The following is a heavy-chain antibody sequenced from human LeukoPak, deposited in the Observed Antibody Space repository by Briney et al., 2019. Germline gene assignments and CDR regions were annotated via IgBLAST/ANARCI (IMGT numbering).Heavy chain of an antibody. CDR2: MNPNSGNT. V-gene: IGHV1-8*01. D-gene: IGHD6-13*01. Sequence: GASVKVSCKASGYTFTSYDINWVRQATGQGLEWMGWMNPNSGNTGYAQKFQGRVTMTRNTSISTAYMELSSLRSEDTAVYYCARVLRYGSRRGNRLFDYWGQGTLVTVSS. CDR3: ARVLRYGSRRGNRLFDY. J-gene: IGHJ4*02. CDR1: GYTFTSYD.